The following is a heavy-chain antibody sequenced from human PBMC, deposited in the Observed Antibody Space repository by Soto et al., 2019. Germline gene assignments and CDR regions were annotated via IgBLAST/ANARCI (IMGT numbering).Heavy chain of an antibody. Sequence: QLQLQESGPGLVQPSETLSLTCTVSGVSLSSHGYFWGWIRQPPGKGLEWIGITFYSGSPYYSPSLKSRVTISADTSKNQLSLRLSSVTAADTAVFHCMNYNSGWKYWGQGTVVTVSS. CDR2: TFYSGSP. CDR1: GVSLSSHGYF. V-gene: IGHV4-39*01. D-gene: IGHD5-12*01. J-gene: IGHJ4*02. CDR3: MNYNSGWKY.